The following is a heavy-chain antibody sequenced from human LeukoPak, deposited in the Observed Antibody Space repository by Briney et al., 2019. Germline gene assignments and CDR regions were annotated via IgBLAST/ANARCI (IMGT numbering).Heavy chain of an antibody. CDR2: IYYSGNT. CDR3: ARDGLELDYGDYTLDY. J-gene: IGHJ4*02. V-gene: IGHV4-39*07. D-gene: IGHD4-17*01. CDR1: EGSIINYY. Sequence: PSETLSLTCTVSEGSIINYYWGWVRQAPGKGLEWIGSIYYSGNTYYNSSLKSRVTISVDTSKNQFSLKLSSVTAADTAVYYCARDGLELDYGDYTLDYWGQGTLVTVSS.